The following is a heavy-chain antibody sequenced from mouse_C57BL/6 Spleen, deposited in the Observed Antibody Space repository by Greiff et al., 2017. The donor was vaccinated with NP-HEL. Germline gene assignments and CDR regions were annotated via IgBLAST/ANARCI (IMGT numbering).Heavy chain of an antibody. CDR1: GYTFTDYY. Sequence: VQLHQSGPELVKPGASVKISCKASGYTFTDYYMNWVKQSHGKSLEWIGDINPNNGGTSYNQKFKGKATLTVDKSSSTAYMELRSLTSEDSAVYYCARNWEGAMDYWGQGTSVTVSS. V-gene: IGHV1-26*01. CDR2: INPNNGGT. J-gene: IGHJ4*01. D-gene: IGHD4-1*01. CDR3: ARNWEGAMDY.